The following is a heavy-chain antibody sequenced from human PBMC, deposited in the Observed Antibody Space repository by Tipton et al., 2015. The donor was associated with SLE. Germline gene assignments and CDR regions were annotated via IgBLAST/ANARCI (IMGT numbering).Heavy chain of an antibody. CDR3: ARDGPRWFDP. V-gene: IGHV4-59*01. J-gene: IGHJ5*02. Sequence: TLSLTCTVSGGSISSYYWSRIRQPPGKGLEWIGYIYYSGSTNYNPSLKSRVTISVDTSKNQFSLKLSSVTAADTAVYYCARDGPRWFDPWGQGTLVTVSS. CDR2: IYYSGST. CDR1: GGSISSYY.